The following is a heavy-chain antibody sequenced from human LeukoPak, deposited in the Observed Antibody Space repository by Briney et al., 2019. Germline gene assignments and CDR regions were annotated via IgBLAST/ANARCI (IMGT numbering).Heavy chain of an antibody. CDR3: AKERTGYYSFDY. CDR2: FSGQPRST. V-gene: IGHV3-23*01. J-gene: IGHJ4*02. D-gene: IGHD3/OR15-3a*01. Sequence: GGSLRLSCVASDFSVGAYTMTWVRQAPGKGLEWLSSFSGQPRSTYYADSVRGRFTISRDNSKNTLYLQMNSLRAEDTAVYYCAKERTGYYSFDYWGQGTLVTVSS. CDR1: DFSVGAYT.